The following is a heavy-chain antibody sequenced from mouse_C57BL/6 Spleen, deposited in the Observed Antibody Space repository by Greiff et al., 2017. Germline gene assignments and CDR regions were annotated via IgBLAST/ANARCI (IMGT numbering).Heavy chain of an antibody. D-gene: IGHD1-1*01. CDR3: ARDHYGSSPDAMDY. CDR2: IYPYNGVS. J-gene: IGHJ4*01. Sequence: EVKLQESGPELVKPGASVKISCKASGYSFTGYYMHWVKQSHGNILDWIGYIYPYNGVSSYNQKFKGKATLTVDKSSSTAYMELRSLTSEDSAVYYCARDHYGSSPDAMDYWGQGTSVTVSS. V-gene: IGHV1-31*01. CDR1: GYSFTGYY.